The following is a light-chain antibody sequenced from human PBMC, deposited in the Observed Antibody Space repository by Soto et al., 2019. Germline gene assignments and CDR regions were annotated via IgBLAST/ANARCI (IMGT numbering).Light chain of an antibody. CDR1: QSVTSNY. J-gene: IGKJ1*01. Sequence: EIVLTQSPGTLSLSPGERAAYSCRASQSVTSNYFAWCQQKPGQAHRLLIYAASSRAAGIPDRLSGSGSGTDFTLTISSLQSEDFAVYYCQQYNNWPLSTFGQGTKVEIK. V-gene: IGKV3-20*01. CDR3: QQYNNWPLST. CDR2: AAS.